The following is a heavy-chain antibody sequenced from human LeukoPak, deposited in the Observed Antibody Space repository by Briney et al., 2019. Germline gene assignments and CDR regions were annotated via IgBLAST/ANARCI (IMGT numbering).Heavy chain of an antibody. CDR2: INPSGGST. D-gene: IGHD5-12*01. J-gene: IGHJ6*02. Sequence: ASVKVSCKASGYTFTSYCMHWVRQAPGQGLEWMGIINPSGGSTSYAQKFQGRVTMTRDTSTSTVYMELSSLRSEDTAVYYCARDRPSGGYDSHYYYGMDVWGQGTTVTASS. CDR1: GYTFTSYC. V-gene: IGHV1-46*01. CDR3: ARDRPSGGYDSHYYYGMDV.